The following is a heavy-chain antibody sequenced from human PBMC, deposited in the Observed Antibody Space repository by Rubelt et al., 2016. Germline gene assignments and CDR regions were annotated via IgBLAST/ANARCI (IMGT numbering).Heavy chain of an antibody. V-gene: IGHV3-33*01. J-gene: IGHJ4*02. CDR2: IWYDGSNK. CDR1: GFTFSSYG. CDR3: ARGGMGGSTGYFDY. Sequence: GGVVQPGRSLRLSCAASGFTFSSYGMHWVRQAPGKGLEWVAVIWYDGSNKYYADSVKGRFTISRDNSKNTLYLQMNSLRAEDTAVYCCARGGMGGSTGYFDYWGQGTLVTVSS. D-gene: IGHD1-26*01.